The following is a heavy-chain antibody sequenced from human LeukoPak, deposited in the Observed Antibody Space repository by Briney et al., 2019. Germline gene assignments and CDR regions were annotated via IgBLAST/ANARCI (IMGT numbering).Heavy chain of an antibody. CDR2: IYYSGST. V-gene: IGHV4-59*01. J-gene: IGHJ4*02. Sequence: SETLSLTCAVYGGSFSGYYWSWIRQPPGKGLEWIGYIYYSGSTNYNPSLKSRVTISVDTSKNQFSLKLSSVTAADTAVYYCARDLGGGSSSWYVLNYWGQGTLVTVSS. D-gene: IGHD6-13*01. CDR3: ARDLGGGSSSWYVLNY. CDR1: GGSFSGYY.